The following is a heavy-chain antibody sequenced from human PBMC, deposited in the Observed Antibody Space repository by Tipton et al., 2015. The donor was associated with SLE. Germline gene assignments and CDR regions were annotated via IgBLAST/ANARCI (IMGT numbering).Heavy chain of an antibody. CDR3: ASLGWTTVVFDY. J-gene: IGHJ4*02. CDR2: ISSSGSTI. CDR1: GFTFSSYE. Sequence: QLVQSGGGLVQPGGSLRLSCAASGFTFSSYEMNWVRQAPGKGLEWVSYISSSGSTIYYADSVKGRFTISRDNAKNSLYLQMNSLRAEDTAVYYCASLGWTTVVFDYWGQGTLVTVSS. V-gene: IGHV3-48*03. D-gene: IGHD4-23*01.